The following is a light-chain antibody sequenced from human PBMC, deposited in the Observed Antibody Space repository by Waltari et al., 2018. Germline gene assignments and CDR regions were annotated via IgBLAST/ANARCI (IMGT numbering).Light chain of an antibody. CDR2: EIN. CDR3: CSFTNSRNFDV. Sequence: QSALTQPASVSGSPGQSITISCTGTSGDVGCHDLVSWYQQHPGKAPKLIIYEINKRPSGVSNRFSGSKSGKTASLTISGLQAEDEADYYCCSFTNSRNFDVFGTGTKVTVL. V-gene: IGLV2-23*02. CDR1: SGDVGCHDL. J-gene: IGLJ1*01.